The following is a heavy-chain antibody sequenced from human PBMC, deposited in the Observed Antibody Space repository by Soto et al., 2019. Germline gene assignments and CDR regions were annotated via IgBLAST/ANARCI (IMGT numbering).Heavy chain of an antibody. CDR2: IKNDGSST. J-gene: IGHJ6*02. Sequence: EVQLVESGGGLVQPGGSLRLSCVVSKFTFSNYWMDWVRQAPGKGLEWVSRIKNDGSSTDYADSVKGRFTISRDNAKNTLYRQMNSLRGEDTAVYYCARESSSYYYAMDAWGQGTTVTVSS. V-gene: IGHV3-74*01. CDR3: ARESSSYYYAMDA. CDR1: KFTFSNYW.